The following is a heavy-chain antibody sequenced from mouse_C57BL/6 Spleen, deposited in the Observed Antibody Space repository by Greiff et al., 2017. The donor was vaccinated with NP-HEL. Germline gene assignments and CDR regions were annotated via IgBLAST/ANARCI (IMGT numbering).Heavy chain of an antibody. Sequence: QVQLKQPGAELVRPGSSVKLSCKASGYTFTSYWMHWVKQRPIQGLEWIGNIDPSDSETHYNQKFKDKATLTVDKSSSTAYMQLSSLTSEDSAVYYCARSFPAYYSNYDYFDYWGQGTTLTVSS. J-gene: IGHJ2*01. CDR1: GYTFTSYW. V-gene: IGHV1-52*01. CDR2: IDPSDSET. D-gene: IGHD2-5*01. CDR3: ARSFPAYYSNYDYFDY.